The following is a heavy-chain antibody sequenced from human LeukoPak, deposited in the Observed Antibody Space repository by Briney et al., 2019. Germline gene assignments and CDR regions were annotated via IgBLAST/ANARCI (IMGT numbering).Heavy chain of an antibody. Sequence: ASVKVSCKASGYTFTSYGISWVRQAPGQGLEWMGWISAYNGNTNYAQKLQGRVTMTTDTSTSTAYMELRSLRSDDTAVYYCARDKGGNSYGPQSYYYYCYMDVWGKGTTVTVSS. CDR1: GYTFTSYG. J-gene: IGHJ6*03. CDR3: ARDKGGNSYGPQSYYYYCYMDV. D-gene: IGHD4-23*01. CDR2: ISAYNGNT. V-gene: IGHV1-18*01.